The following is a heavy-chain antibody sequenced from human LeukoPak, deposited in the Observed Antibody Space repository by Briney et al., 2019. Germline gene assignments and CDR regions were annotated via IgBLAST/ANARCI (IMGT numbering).Heavy chain of an antibody. CDR2: ISAYNGNT. D-gene: IGHD3-10*01. CDR3: ARTAHSTITMVRGVIDYWFDP. V-gene: IGHV1-18*04. Sequence: ASVKVSCKASGYTFTSYGISWVRQAPGQGLEWMGWISAYNGNTNYAQKLQGRVTMTTDTSTSTAYMELRSLRSDDTAVYYCARTAHSTITMVRGVIDYWFDPWGQGTTVTVSS. J-gene: IGHJ5*01. CDR1: GYTFTSYG.